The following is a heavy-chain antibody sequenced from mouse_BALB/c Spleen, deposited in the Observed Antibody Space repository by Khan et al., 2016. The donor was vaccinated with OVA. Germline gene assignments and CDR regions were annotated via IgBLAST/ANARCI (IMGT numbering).Heavy chain of an antibody. CDR2: IDPYDSET. D-gene: IGHD2-4*01. V-gene: IGHV1-52*01. Sequence: QVQLQQPGAELVRPGASVKLSCKASGYTFTSYWMNWVKQRPDKGLEWIGNIDPYDSETHYNQKFKDKAILTVDKPSNSAYMQLSSLTYDDSAVYYCASRDWDFDYWGQGTTLTVSS. CDR3: ASRDWDFDY. CDR1: GYTFTSYW. J-gene: IGHJ2*01.